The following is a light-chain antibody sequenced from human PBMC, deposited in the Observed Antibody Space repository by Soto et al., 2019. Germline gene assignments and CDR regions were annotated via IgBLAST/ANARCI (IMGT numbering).Light chain of an antibody. CDR2: AAS. V-gene: IGKV1-9*01. CDR3: QNYNSYSEE. Sequence: DIQMTQSPSSLSASVGDIVTITCRASQGISSYLAWYQQKPGKAPKLLIYAASTLQSGVPSRFSGSGSGTEFTLTISSLQPEDFATYYCQNYNSYSEEFGQGTKVDIK. J-gene: IGKJ1*01. CDR1: QGISSY.